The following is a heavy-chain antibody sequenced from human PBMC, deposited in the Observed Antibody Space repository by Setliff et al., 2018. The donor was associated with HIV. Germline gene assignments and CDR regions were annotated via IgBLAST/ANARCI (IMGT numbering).Heavy chain of an antibody. CDR2: IYYSGST. CDR3: ARGYPGIAVAGLSYYYYYYMDV. CDR1: GGSISSYY. Sequence: LSLTCTVSGGSISSYYWSWIRQPPGKGLEWIGYIYYSGSTNYNPTLKSRVTISVDTSKNQFSLKLSSVTAADTAVYYCARGYPGIAVAGLSYYYYYYMDVWGKGTTVTVSS. V-gene: IGHV4-59*01. J-gene: IGHJ6*03. D-gene: IGHD6-19*01.